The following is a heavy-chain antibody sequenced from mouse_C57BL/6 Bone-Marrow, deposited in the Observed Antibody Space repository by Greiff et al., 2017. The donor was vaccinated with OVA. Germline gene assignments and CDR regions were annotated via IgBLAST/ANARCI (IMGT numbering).Heavy chain of an antibody. D-gene: IGHD2-12*01. CDR2: IDPETGGT. V-gene: IGHV1-15*01. CDR3: TRMGVLRRGDY. J-gene: IGHJ2*01. Sequence: SGAELVRPGASVTLSCKASGYTFTDYEMHWVKQTPVHGLEWIGAIDPETGGTAYNQKFKGKAILTADKSSSTAYMELRSLTSEDSAVYYCTRMGVLRRGDYWGQGTTLTVSS. CDR1: GYTFTDYE.